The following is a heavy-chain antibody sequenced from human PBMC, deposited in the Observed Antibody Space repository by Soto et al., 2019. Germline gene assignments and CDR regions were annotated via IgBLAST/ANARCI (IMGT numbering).Heavy chain of an antibody. D-gene: IGHD4-17*01. CDR3: AREEDDHGDYAGVWIAY. J-gene: IGHJ4*02. CDR1: GFTFSSYS. CDR2: ISSSSSTI. Sequence: EVQLVESGGGLVQPGGSLRLSCAASGFTFSSYSMNWVRQAPGKGLEWVSYISSSSSTIYYADSVKGRFTISRDNAKNSLYLQMNRLKDEDTAVYYCAREEDDHGDYAGVWIAYWGPGTLVTVSS. V-gene: IGHV3-48*02.